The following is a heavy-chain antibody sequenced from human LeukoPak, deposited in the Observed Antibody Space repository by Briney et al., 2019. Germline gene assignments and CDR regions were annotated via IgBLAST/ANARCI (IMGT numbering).Heavy chain of an antibody. V-gene: IGHV3-30*02. J-gene: IGHJ4*02. CDR2: IRYDGSNK. D-gene: IGHD3-22*01. Sequence: GGSLRLSCAASGFTFSSYGMHWVRQAPGKGLEWVAFIRYDGSNKYYVDSVKGRFTISRGNSKNTLYLQMNSLRAEDTAVYYCAKDYRTMIVVVIPYFDYWGQGTLVTVSS. CDR3: AKDYRTMIVVVIPYFDY. CDR1: GFTFSSYG.